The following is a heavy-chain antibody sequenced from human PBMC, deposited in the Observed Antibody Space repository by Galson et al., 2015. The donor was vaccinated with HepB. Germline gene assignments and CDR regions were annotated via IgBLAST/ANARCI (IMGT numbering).Heavy chain of an antibody. CDR2: INHSGNR. J-gene: IGHJ6*02. CDR3: ARAFHCTSASCSSYFDYGLDV. CDR1: GGSFSAHF. V-gene: IGHV4-34*01. D-gene: IGHD2-8*02. Sequence: LSLTCAVYGGSFSAHFWNWIRQSPGKGLEWIGEINHSGNRNYNPSLKSRVSLSVDTSKSQFSLRLNSVTAAETGVYFCARAFHCTSASCSSYFDYGLDVGGQVTTVTVSS.